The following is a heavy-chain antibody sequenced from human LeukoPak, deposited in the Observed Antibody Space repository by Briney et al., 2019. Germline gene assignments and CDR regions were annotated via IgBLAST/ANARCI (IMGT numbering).Heavy chain of an antibody. Sequence: GGSLRLSCAASEFSVGSNYMTWVRQAPGKGLEWVSSISSSSSYIYYADSVKGRFTISRDNAKNTLYLQMNSLRAEDTAVYYCARTTSVSYVGDAFDIWGQGTMVTVSS. V-gene: IGHV3-21*01. J-gene: IGHJ3*02. CDR2: ISSSSSYI. D-gene: IGHD1-26*01. CDR1: EFSVGSNY. CDR3: ARTTSVSYVGDAFDI.